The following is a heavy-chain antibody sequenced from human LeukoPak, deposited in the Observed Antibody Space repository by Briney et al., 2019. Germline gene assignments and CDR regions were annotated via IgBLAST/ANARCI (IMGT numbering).Heavy chain of an antibody. CDR1: GLTFSSYA. Sequence: GGSLRLSCAASGLTFSSYAMHWVRQAPGKGLEWVAVISYDGSNKYYADSVKGRFTISRDNSKNTLYLQMNSLRAEDTAVYYCARDPSAVAGYYFDYWGQGTLVTVSS. CDR3: ARDPSAVAGYYFDY. V-gene: IGHV3-30*04. CDR2: ISYDGSNK. D-gene: IGHD6-19*01. J-gene: IGHJ4*02.